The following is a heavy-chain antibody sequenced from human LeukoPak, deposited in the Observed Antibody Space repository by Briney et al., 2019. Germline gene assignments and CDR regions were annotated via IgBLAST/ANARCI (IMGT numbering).Heavy chain of an antibody. J-gene: IGHJ5*02. CDR3: ARGLAAAYDYNWLDP. CDR2: IYASGTT. CDR1: GGSVNNYY. Sequence: SETLSLTCTVSGGSVNNYYWSWVRQPAGKGLEWIGRIYASGTTRYNPSLQSRVTMSVDMSKNQFSLKLTSVTAADTAVYFCARGLAAAYDYNWLDPWGQGTLVTVSS. D-gene: IGHD5-12*01. V-gene: IGHV4-4*07.